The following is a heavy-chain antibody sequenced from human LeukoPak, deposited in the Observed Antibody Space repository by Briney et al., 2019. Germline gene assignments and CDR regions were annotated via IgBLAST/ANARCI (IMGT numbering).Heavy chain of an antibody. Sequence: ASVKVSCKASGYTFTSYGISWVRQAPGQGLEWMGWISAYNGNTNYAQKLQGRVTMTTDTSTGTAYMELRSLRSDDTAVYYCARVDLEDSMYYDFWSGSPPDYWGQGTLVTVSS. CDR2: ISAYNGNT. D-gene: IGHD3-3*01. V-gene: IGHV1-18*01. J-gene: IGHJ4*02. CDR3: ARVDLEDSMYYDFWSGSPPDY. CDR1: GYTFTSYG.